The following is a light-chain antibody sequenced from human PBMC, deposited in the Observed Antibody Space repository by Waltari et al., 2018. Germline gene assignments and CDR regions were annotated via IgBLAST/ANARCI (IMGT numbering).Light chain of an antibody. J-gene: IGLJ3*02. CDR1: SSDVGGYNY. Sequence: QSALTQPAPVSGSPGQSITISCTGTSSDVGGYNYVSWYQQHPGKAPKLMIYDVNNRPSGVSNRFSGSKSGNTASLTISGLQAEDEADYYCSSFTSSSTWVFGGGTKLTVL. V-gene: IGLV2-14*03. CDR2: DVN. CDR3: SSFTSSSTWV.